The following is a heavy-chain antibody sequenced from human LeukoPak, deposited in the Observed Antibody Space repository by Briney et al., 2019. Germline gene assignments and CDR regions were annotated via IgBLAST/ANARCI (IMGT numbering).Heavy chain of an antibody. CDR3: ARGSTAMAPRDSSSWWVDY. CDR1: GGSISSSGYS. D-gene: IGHD6-13*01. Sequence: SETLSLTCTVSGGSISSSGYSWGWIRQPPGKGLEWIGSIYYSGSTYYNPSLKSRVTISVDTSKNQFSLKLSSVTAADTAVYYCARGSTAMAPRDSSSWWVDYWGQGTLVTVSS. V-gene: IGHV4-39*07. J-gene: IGHJ4*02. CDR2: IYYSGST.